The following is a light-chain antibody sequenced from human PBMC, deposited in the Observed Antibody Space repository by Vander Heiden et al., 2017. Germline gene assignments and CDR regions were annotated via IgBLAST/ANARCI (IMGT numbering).Light chain of an antibody. CDR2: DVS. CDR3: SSYTSSSTLV. CDR1: SSDFCGYNY. Sequence: QSALTQPASVSGSPGQSITIPCTGNSSDFCGYNYVSWYQQHPGKAPKLMIYDVSNRPSGVSNRFSGSKSGNTASLTISGLQAEDEAEYYCSSYTSSSTLVFGGGTKLTVL. J-gene: IGLJ3*02. V-gene: IGLV2-14*01.